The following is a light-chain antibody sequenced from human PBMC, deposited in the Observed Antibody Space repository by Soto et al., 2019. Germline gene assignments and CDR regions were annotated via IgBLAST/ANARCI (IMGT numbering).Light chain of an antibody. CDR1: SSDVGAYNY. CDR2: EVT. Sequence: QSVLTHAASVSLSPGQSISISCTGTSSDVGAYNYVSWYQHHPGKAPKLMIYEVTNRPSGVSNRFSGSKSGNTASLTISGLLSEDEGYYYCSSYRSSARVFGTGSKVTVL. V-gene: IGLV2-14*01. J-gene: IGLJ1*01. CDR3: SSYRSSARV.